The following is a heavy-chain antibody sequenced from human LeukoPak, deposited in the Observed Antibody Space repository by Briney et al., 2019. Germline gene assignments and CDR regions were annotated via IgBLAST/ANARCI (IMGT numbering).Heavy chain of an antibody. Sequence: SVKASCKASGGTFSSYAISWVRQAPGQGLEWMGRIIPIFGIANYAQKFQGRVTITADKSTSTAYTELSSLRSEDTAVYYCASGYSSSSQRGMDVWGQGTTVTVSS. J-gene: IGHJ6*02. CDR1: GGTFSSYA. V-gene: IGHV1-69*04. CDR3: ASGYSSSSQRGMDV. D-gene: IGHD6-6*01. CDR2: IIPIFGIA.